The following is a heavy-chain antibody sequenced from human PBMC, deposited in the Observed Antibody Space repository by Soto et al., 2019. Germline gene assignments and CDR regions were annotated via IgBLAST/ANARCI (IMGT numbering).Heavy chain of an antibody. V-gene: IGHV1-69*02. D-gene: IGHD2-15*01. CDR1: GGTFSSYT. Sequence: QVQLVQSGAEVKKPGSSVKVSCKASGGTFSSYTISWVRQAPGQGLEWMGRIIPILGIANYAQKFQCRVTITADKATRTAYMELSSLRAEDTAVYYCAGYCSGGSCYSIDYWGQGTLVTVSS. J-gene: IGHJ4*02. CDR3: AGYCSGGSCYSIDY. CDR2: IIPILGIA.